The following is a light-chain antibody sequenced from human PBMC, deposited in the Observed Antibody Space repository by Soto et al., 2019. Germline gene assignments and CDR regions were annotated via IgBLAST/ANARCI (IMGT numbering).Light chain of an antibody. CDR3: KSYAGSNTYV. J-gene: IGLJ1*01. Sequence: QSCLTQPPSGSGSPGQAVTISCTRTKNDIGVYDFVSWYQHHPGKAPRLIIYEVVQRPSGVPDRFSGSKSGNTASLTVSGLQAPDEADYFCKSYAGSNTYVFGSGTKVTVL. CDR1: KNDIGVYDF. V-gene: IGLV2-8*01. CDR2: EVV.